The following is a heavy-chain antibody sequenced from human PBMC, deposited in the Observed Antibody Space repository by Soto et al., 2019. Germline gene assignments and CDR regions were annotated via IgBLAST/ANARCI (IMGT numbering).Heavy chain of an antibody. J-gene: IGHJ5*02. V-gene: IGHV4-30-4*01. D-gene: IGHD3-3*01. CDR3: VRALGSRFMEWPRFGP. CDR2: ISYRGTT. Sequence: SETLSLTCTVSGASISSGDYYWSWIRQPPGKGLEWIAYISYRGTTYYNPSLKSRVTMSVDTSKNQFSLKLNSVNAADTAVYYCVRALGSRFMEWPRFGPWGQGTLVTVSS. CDR1: GASISSGDYY.